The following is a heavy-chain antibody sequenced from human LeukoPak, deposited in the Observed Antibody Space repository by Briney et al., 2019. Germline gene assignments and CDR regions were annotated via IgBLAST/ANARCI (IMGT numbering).Heavy chain of an antibody. D-gene: IGHD3-9*01. Sequence: GGSLRLSCAASGFTFGSYAMSWVRQAPGKGLEWVSAISGSGGSTYYADSVKGRFTISRDNSKNTLYLQMKSLRAEDTAVYYCAKDMRFDWTPYYFDYWGQGTLVTVSS. CDR3: AKDMRFDWTPYYFDY. CDR1: GFTFGSYA. V-gene: IGHV3-23*01. CDR2: ISGSGGST. J-gene: IGHJ4*02.